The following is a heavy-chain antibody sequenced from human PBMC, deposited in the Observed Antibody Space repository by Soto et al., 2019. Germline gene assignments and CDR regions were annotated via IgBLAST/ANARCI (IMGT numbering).Heavy chain of an antibody. D-gene: IGHD2-21*02. CDR3: AIDHLVVVTAILTYYYYYGMDV. J-gene: IGHJ6*02. CDR2: INHSGST. CDR1: GGSFSGYY. V-gene: IGHV4-34*01. Sequence: QVQLQQWGAGLLKPSETLSLTCAVYGGSFSGYYWSWIRQPPGKGLEWIGEINHSGSTNYNPSLKSRVTISVDTSKNQFALKLSSGTTADTAVYYCAIDHLVVVTAILTYYYYYGMDVWGQGTTVTVSS.